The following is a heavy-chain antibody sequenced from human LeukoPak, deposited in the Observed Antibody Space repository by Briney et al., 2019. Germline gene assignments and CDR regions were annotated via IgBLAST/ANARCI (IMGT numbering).Heavy chain of an antibody. V-gene: IGHV1-2*02. D-gene: IGHD3-22*01. J-gene: IGHJ4*02. CDR2: IDPKSGAT. CDR1: GYTLSAYY. CDR3: ARGGITMIVVAPQDY. Sequence: ASVKVSCKASGYTLSAYYMHWVRQAPGQGLEWMGWIDPKSGATNYAQEFQGRVTMTRDTSISTAYMELSRLRSDDTAVYYCARGGITMIVVAPQDYWGQGTLVTVSS.